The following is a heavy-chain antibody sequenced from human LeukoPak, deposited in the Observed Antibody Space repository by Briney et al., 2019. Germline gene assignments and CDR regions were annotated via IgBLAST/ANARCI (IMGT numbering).Heavy chain of an antibody. CDR3: ARGMYYDSSGYGPYYYYYGMDV. CDR2: IYYSGST. V-gene: IGHV4-31*03. CDR1: GGSISSGGYY. J-gene: IGHJ6*02. D-gene: IGHD3-22*01. Sequence: SQTLSLTCTVSGGSISSGGYYWSWIRQHPGKGLEWIGYIYYSGSTYYSPSLKSRVTISVDTSKNQFSPKLSSVTAADTAVYYCARGMYYDSSGYGPYYYYYGMDVWGQGTTVTVSS.